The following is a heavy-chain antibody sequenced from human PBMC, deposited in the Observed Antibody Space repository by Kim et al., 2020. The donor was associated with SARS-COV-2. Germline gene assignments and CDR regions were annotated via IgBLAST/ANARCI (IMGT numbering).Heavy chain of an antibody. CDR3: ARIPTVAGSLEYYYYGMDV. V-gene: IGHV6-1*01. CDR2: TYYRSKWYN. CDR1: GDSVSSNSAA. D-gene: IGHD6-19*01. Sequence: SQTLSLTCAISGDSVSSNSAAWNWIRQSPSRGLEWLGRTYYRSKWYNDYAVSVKSRITINPDTSKNQFSLQLNSVTPEDTAVYYCARIPTVAGSLEYYYYGMDVWGQGTTVTVSS. J-gene: IGHJ6*02.